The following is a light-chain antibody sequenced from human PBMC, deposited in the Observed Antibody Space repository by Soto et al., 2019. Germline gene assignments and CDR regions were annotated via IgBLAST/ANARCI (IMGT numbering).Light chain of an antibody. CDR3: QQYGSSPP. J-gene: IGKJ1*01. CDR1: QTVSSNY. Sequence: EIVLTQSPGTLSLSPGERATLSCRASQTVSSNYLAWYQQRPGQAPRLLIYGASSRATGIPDRFSGSGSGTDFTLTIRRLEPEDFAVYYCQQYGSSPPLG. CDR2: GAS. V-gene: IGKV3-20*01.